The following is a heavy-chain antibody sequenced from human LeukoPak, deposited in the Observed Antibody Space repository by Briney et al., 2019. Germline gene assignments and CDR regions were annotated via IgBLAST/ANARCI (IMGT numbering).Heavy chain of an antibody. J-gene: IGHJ4*02. D-gene: IGHD1-1*01. CDR3: ARNVASGFDF. V-gene: IGHV1-46*01. Sequence: ASVKVSCKASGYTFTTYYIHWVRQAPGQGLEWMGFINPSGGSTSYAQKSQGRVTMTRDTSTSTVYMELSSLRSEDTAVYFCARNVASGFDFWGQGTLVTVSS. CDR2: INPSGGST. CDR1: GYTFTTYY.